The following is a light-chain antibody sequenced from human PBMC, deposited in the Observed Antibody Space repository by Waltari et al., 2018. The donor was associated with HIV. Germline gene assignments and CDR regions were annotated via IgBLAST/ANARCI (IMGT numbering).Light chain of an antibody. V-gene: IGKV4-1*01. J-gene: IGKJ1*01. CDR3: HQYYTTPWA. CDR1: QSVLYNSNSKN. Sequence: DIVLTQSPDSLAVSLGERATINCKASQSVLYNSNSKNLSWYQQRPGQPPKLLIYWASTRESGVPDRFSGSASGTDFTLTISGLQAEDVAVYYCHQYYTTPWAFGQGTKVEIK. CDR2: WAS.